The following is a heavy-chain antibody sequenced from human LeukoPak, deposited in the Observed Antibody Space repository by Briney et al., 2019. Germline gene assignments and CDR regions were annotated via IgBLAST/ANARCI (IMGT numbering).Heavy chain of an antibody. V-gene: IGHV1-18*01. Sequence: ASVKVSCKASGYTFTSYGISWVRQAPGQGLEWVGWISAYNGNTNYAQKLQGRVTMTTDTFTSTAYMELRSLRSDDTAVYYCARDPPDIVVVGGDYWGQGTLVTVSS. D-gene: IGHD2-2*01. J-gene: IGHJ4*02. CDR1: GYTFTSYG. CDR3: ARDPPDIVVVGGDY. CDR2: ISAYNGNT.